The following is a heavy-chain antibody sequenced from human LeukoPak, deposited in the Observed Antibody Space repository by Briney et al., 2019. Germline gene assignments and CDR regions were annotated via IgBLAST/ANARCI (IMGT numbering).Heavy chain of an antibody. CDR3: AKEERGPSEMSTTKGLDY. D-gene: IGHD5-24*01. J-gene: IGHJ4*02. Sequence: PGGSLRLSCAASGFTFRNYGIHWVRQAPGKGPEWVAFISYDGRNEYYAGSVKGRFTISRDNSKNTLSLQMNSLRAEDTAVYSCAKEERGPSEMSTTKGLDYWGQGTLVTVSS. CDR2: ISYDGRNE. V-gene: IGHV3-30*02. CDR1: GFTFRNYG.